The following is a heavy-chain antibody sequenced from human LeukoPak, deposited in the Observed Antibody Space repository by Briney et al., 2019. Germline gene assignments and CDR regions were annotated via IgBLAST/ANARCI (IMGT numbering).Heavy chain of an antibody. CDR1: GYGFTSYW. V-gene: IGHV5-51*01. J-gene: IGHJ4*02. D-gene: IGHD6-13*01. CDR2: IYPGDSDT. CDR3: ARHTRGSSSCYY. Sequence: GESLQISCQGSGYGFTSYWIGWVRPMPGKGLEWMGIIYPGDSDTRYSPSFQGQVTISADKSLNTAYLQKSSLKASDTALYYCARHTRGSSSCYYWGGGALVTVS.